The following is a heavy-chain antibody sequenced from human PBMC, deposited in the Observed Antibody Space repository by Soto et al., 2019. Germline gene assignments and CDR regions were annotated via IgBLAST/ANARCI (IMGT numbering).Heavy chain of an antibody. V-gene: IGHV4-30-4*01. CDR3: ARVRDIVVVTAIPAYGMDV. Sequence: PSETLSLTCTVSGGSISSGDYYWSWIRQPPGKGLEWIGYIYYSGSTYYNPSLKSRVTISVDTSKNQFSLKLSSVTAADTAVYYCARVRDIVVVTAIPAYGMDVWGQGTTVTVSS. CDR1: GGSISSGDYY. D-gene: IGHD2-21*02. CDR2: IYYSGST. J-gene: IGHJ6*02.